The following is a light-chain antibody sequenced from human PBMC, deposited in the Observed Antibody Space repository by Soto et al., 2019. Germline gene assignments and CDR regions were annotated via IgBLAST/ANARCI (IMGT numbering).Light chain of an antibody. CDR2: AAS. J-gene: IGKJ2*02. CDR1: QSVSSY. V-gene: IGKV3-11*01. Sequence: EIVLTQSPATLSLSPGERATLSCRASQSVSSYLAWYPQKPGQAPRLLIYAASNRDPGIPARFSRSGSGKDFTLTIDRLEPDGFAVYYCQQHSDWCTFGQGPKLEIK. CDR3: QQHSDWCT.